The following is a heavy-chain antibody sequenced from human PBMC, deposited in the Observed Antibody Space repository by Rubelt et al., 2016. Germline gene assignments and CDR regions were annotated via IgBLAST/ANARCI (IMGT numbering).Heavy chain of an antibody. CDR2: ISYDGSNK. V-gene: IGHV3-30*01. D-gene: IGHD2-15*01. CDR3: ARGAPRYGYCSGGSCYFPADV. Sequence: KGLERVAVISYDGSNKYYADSVKGRFTISRDNSKNTLYLQMNSLRAEDTAVYYCARGAPRYGYCSGGSCYFPADVWGKGTTVTVSS. J-gene: IGHJ6*04.